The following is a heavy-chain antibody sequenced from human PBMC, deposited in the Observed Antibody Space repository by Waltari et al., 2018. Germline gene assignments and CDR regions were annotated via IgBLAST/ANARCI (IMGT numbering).Heavy chain of an antibody. Sequence: EVQLLESGGGLVQPGGSLRLSCAASGFTFSSYALSWVRQAPGKGLEWVSAISGSGGSTYYADSVKGRFTISRDNSKNSLYLQMNSLRAEDTAVYYCAKSRRWLVLSLFDFWGQGTLVTVSS. J-gene: IGHJ4*02. V-gene: IGHV3-23*01. CDR2: ISGSGGST. CDR3: AKSRRWLVLSLFDF. D-gene: IGHD6-19*01. CDR1: GFTFSSYA.